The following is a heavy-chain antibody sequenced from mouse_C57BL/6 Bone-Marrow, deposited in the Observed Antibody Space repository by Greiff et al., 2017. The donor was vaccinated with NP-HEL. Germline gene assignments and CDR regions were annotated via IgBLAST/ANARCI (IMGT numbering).Heavy chain of an antibody. CDR1: GFSLSTSNMG. V-gene: IGHV8-5*01. CDR2: IWWNDDK. D-gene: IGHD1-1*01. CDR3: AQIGGSSYAWFAY. J-gene: IGHJ3*01. Sequence: QVTLKVSGPGILQPSQTLSLTCSFSGFSLSTSNMGIGWLRQPPGQGLEWLAHIWWNDDKYYNPSLKSRLTISQETSNIQVVLKITSVDTADTATYYCAQIGGSSYAWFAYWGQGTLVTVSA.